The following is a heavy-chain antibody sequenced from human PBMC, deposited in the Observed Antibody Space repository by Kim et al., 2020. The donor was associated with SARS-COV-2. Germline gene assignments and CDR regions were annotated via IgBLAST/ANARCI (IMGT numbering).Heavy chain of an antibody. J-gene: IGHJ5*02. V-gene: IGHV1-69*01. D-gene: IGHD3-10*01. Sequence: QGRVTITADESTSTAYMELSSLRSEDTAVYYCARDMYYGSGSSPKREFDPWGQGTLVTVSS. CDR3: ARDMYYGSGSSPKREFDP.